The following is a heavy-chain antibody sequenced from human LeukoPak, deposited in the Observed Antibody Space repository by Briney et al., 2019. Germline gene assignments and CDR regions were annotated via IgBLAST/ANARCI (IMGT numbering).Heavy chain of an antibody. CDR2: IYYSGST. CDR1: GGSIRSSSYY. J-gene: IGHJ4*02. V-gene: IGHV4-39*01. CDR3: AKLYGGSSSWYFDF. Sequence: PSETLSLTCTVSGGSIRSSSYYWGWIRQPPGKGLEWIGSIYYSGSTYYNPSLRSRVTIFVDTSKHQFSLKLSSVTAADTAVYYCAKLYGGSSSWYFDFWGQSTLVTVSS. D-gene: IGHD6-13*01.